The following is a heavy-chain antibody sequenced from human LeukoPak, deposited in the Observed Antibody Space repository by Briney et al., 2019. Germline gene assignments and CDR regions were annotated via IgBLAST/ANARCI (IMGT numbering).Heavy chain of an antibody. CDR3: TRTNYPD. D-gene: IGHD4/OR15-4a*01. Sequence: GGSLRLSCAASGFTFSSHFMNWVRQAPGKGLGWVSSISGSGSYIYYAESVKGRFTVSRDNAKKSLYLQMNSLKAEDMAIYYCTRTNYPDWGQGTLVTISS. CDR2: ISGSGSYI. J-gene: IGHJ4*02. V-gene: IGHV3-21*01. CDR1: GFTFSSHF.